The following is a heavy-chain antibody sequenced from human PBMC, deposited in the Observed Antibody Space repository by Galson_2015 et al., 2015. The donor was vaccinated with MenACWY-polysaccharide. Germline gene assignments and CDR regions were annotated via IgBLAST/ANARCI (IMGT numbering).Heavy chain of an antibody. J-gene: IGHJ6*02. CDR1: GFTFNKFY. CDR3: AKDLHWYGMDV. D-gene: IGHD3/OR15-3a*01. Sequence: SLRLSCAASGFTFNKFYVAWVRQAPGKGPEWVSALSGPGDATFYADSVRGRFTISRDNSQNTLYLHMSSLRVDDTAVYFCAKDLHWYGMDVWGHGTTVTVS. V-gene: IGHV3-23*01. CDR2: LSGPGDAT.